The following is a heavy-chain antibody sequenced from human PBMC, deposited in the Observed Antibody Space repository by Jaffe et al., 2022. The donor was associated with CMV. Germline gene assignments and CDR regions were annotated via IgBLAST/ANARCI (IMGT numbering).Heavy chain of an antibody. Sequence: EVQLVQSGPEVKKPGESLKISCECSGYTFNNYWVAWVRQMPGKGLEWMGVIFPTDSDTTYSPSLRGQVTFSVDTSINTAYLQWSSLRASDTATYFCARHRNLRDSTGYQPLDYWGQGTLVTVSS. D-gene: IGHD3-22*01. J-gene: IGHJ4*02. CDR3: ARHRNLRDSTGYQPLDY. CDR2: IFPTDSDT. CDR1: GYTFNNYW. V-gene: IGHV5-51*01.